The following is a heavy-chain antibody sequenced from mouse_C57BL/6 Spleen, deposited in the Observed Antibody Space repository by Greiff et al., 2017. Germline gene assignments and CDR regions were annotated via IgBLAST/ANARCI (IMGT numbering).Heavy chain of an antibody. CDR1: GYTFTSYW. CDR3: ASPIYYYSSSYAMDY. J-gene: IGHJ4*01. V-gene: IGHV1-61*01. Sequence: QVQLQQPGAELVRPGSSVKLSCKASGYTFTSYWMDWVKQRPGQGLEWIGNIYPSDSETPYNQKFKDKATLTVDTSSSTAYMQHSSLTSEDSAVYYCASPIYYYSSSYAMDYWGQGTSVTVSS. D-gene: IGHD1-1*01. CDR2: IYPSDSET.